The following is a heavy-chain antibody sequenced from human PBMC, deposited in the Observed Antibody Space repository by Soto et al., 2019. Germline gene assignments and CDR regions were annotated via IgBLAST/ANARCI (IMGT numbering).Heavy chain of an antibody. Sequence: EVQLLESGGGLVQPGGSLRLSCAASGFTFSSYAMSWVRQAPGKGLEWVSAISGSGGSTYYADSVKGRFTISRDNSKYTLYLQMNSLRAEDTAVYHCAKVGDRELDPSADPNWGQGTLVTVSS. V-gene: IGHV3-23*01. CDR3: AKVGDRELDPSADPN. CDR1: GFTFSSYA. CDR2: ISGSGGST. J-gene: IGHJ4*02. D-gene: IGHD1-26*01.